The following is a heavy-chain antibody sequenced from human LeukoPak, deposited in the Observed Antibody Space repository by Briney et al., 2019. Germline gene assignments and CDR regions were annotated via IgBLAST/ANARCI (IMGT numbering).Heavy chain of an antibody. D-gene: IGHD1-20*01. V-gene: IGHV4-59*01. CDR2: IYHSGST. J-gene: IGHJ4*02. CDR3: ARSLTGTTLFDY. CDR1: GGSISTYY. Sequence: SETLSLTCTVSGGSISTYYWNWIRQPPGKGLEWIGYIYHSGSTNYNPSLQSRVTISVDTSKNQFSLNLNSVTAADTAVYYCARSLTGTTLFDYWGQGTLVTVSS.